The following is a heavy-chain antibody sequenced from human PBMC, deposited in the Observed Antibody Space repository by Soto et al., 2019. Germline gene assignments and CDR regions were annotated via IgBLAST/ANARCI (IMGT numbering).Heavy chain of an antibody. CDR1: GFTFSNYA. CDR2: ISGSSGSP. J-gene: IGHJ4*02. V-gene: IGHV3-23*01. D-gene: IGHD6-19*01. CDR3: VKEGTSGLYYFDY. Sequence: EVQLLESGGGLVQPGGSLRLSCAASGFTFSNYAMNWVRQAPGKGLEWVSTISGSSGSPYYADSVKGRFTISRDNSKNTLYLQMNSLRAGDSAIYYCVKEGTSGLYYFDYWGQGTLVTVSS.